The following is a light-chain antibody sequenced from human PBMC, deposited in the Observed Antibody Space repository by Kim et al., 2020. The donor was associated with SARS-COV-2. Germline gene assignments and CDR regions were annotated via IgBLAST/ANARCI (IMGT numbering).Light chain of an antibody. CDR1: SSDVGGYGL. CDR3: CSYAGSFSWV. Sequence: QSALTQSRSVSGSPGQSVTISCTGTSSDVGGYGLVSWYQQFPGKAPKLIIYDVYNRPSAVPDRFSGSKSGNTASLTISGLQTEDEADYYCCSYAGSFSWVFGGGTRSPS. V-gene: IGLV2-11*01. CDR2: DVY. J-gene: IGLJ3*02.